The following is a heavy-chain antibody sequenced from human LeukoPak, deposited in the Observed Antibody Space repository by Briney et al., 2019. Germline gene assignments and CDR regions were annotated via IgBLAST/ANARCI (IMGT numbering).Heavy chain of an antibody. J-gene: IGHJ4*02. Sequence: GGSLRLSCAASGFTFSDYYMSWIRQAPGKGLEWVSYISSGGNTLYYADSVKGRFTISRDNAKNSLYLQMSSLRAEDTAVYYCARGSISVSAAGLFDYWGQGTLVTVSS. D-gene: IGHD6-13*01. CDR3: ARGSISVSAAGLFDY. CDR2: ISSGGNTL. V-gene: IGHV3-11*01. CDR1: GFTFSDYY.